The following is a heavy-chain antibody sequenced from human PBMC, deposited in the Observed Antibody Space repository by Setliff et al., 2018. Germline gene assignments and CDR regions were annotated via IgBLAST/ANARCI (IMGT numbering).Heavy chain of an antibody. CDR1: GGNFNNYA. J-gene: IGHJ3*01. CDR2: INPGGLSS. Sequence: ASVKVSCKASGGNFNNYAINWVRQAPGQGLEWVGRINPGGLSSSSTQKFEGRVTMTRDTSTSTVYMELNSLTSDDTAVYFCALSSLSICTGGNCPNVFDVWGQGTLVTVSS. V-gene: IGHV1-46*02. D-gene: IGHD2-15*01. CDR3: ALSSLSICTGGNCPNVFDV.